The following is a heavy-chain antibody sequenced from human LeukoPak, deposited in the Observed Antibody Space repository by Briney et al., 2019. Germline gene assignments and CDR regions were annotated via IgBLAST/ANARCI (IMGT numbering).Heavy chain of an antibody. J-gene: IGHJ4*02. V-gene: IGHV3-23*01. CDR2: ISGSGGST. Sequence: GGSLRLSCVASGFTFSTYVMSWVRQAPGKGLEWVSAISGSGGSTFYADSVKGRFTISRDNSKNTLYLQVNSLRAEDTAIYYCAKDPHIVVVTAMDYWGQGTLVTVSS. CDR3: AKDPHIVVVTAMDY. CDR1: GFTFSTYV. D-gene: IGHD2-21*02.